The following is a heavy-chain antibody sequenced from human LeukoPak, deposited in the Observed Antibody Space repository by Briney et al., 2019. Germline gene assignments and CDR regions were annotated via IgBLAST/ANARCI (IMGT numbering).Heavy chain of an antibody. D-gene: IGHD2-8*01. J-gene: IGHJ6*02. Sequence: SVKVSCKASGGTFSSYAISWVRQAPGRGLEWMGGIIPIFGTANYAQKFQGRVTITADESTSTAYMELSSLRSEDTAVYYCARDVNIVPSGDNYYYGMDVWGQGTTVTVSS. CDR3: ARDVNIVPSGDNYYYGMDV. V-gene: IGHV1-69*13. CDR2: IIPIFGTA. CDR1: GGTFSSYA.